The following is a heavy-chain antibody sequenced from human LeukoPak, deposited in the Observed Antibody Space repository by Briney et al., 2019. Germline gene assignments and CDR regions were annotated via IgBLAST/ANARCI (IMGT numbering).Heavy chain of an antibody. CDR1: GFTFSSYE. CDR3: ARSSGTSYYYIMDV. Sequence: GGSLRLSCAASGFTFSSYEMNWVRQAPGKGLEWVSYSSSSGSSRYYADSVKGRFTISRDNARNSLYLQMNSLRAEDTAVYYCARSSGTSYYYIMDVWGQGTTVTVSS. CDR2: SSSSGSSR. D-gene: IGHD1-7*01. J-gene: IGHJ6*02. V-gene: IGHV3-48*03.